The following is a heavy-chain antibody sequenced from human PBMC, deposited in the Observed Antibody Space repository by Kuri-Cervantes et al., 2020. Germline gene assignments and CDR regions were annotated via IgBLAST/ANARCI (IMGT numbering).Heavy chain of an antibody. V-gene: IGHV4-34*01. CDR3: ARGALRRIAAAGTGDWFDP. CDR2: INHSGST. D-gene: IGHD6-13*01. Sequence: SETLSLTCAVYGGSFSGYYWSWIRQPPGKGLEWIGEINHSGSTNYNPSLKSRVTISVDTSKNQFSLKLSSVIAADTAVYYCARGALRRIAAAGTGDWFDPWGQGTLVTVSS. CDR1: GGSFSGYY. J-gene: IGHJ5*02.